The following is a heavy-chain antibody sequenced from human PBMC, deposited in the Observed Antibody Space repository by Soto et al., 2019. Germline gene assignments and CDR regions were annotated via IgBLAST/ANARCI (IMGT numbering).Heavy chain of an antibody. CDR2: ISWNSGSI. Sequence: EVQLVESGGGLVQPGRSLRLSCAASGFTFDDYAMHWVRQAPGKGLEWVSGISWNSGSIGYADSVKGRFTISRDNAKNSLYLQMHSLRAEDTALYYCAKALPYSSSYLYYFDYWGQGTLVTVSS. CDR1: GFTFDDYA. CDR3: AKALPYSSSYLYYFDY. D-gene: IGHD6-13*01. V-gene: IGHV3-9*01. J-gene: IGHJ4*02.